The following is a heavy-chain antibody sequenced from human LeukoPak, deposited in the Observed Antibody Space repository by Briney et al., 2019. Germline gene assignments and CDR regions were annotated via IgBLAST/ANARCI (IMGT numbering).Heavy chain of an antibody. CDR2: ILGNGGTT. J-gene: IGHJ2*01. CDR3: AKGTRDYGGLPRWYFDL. V-gene: IGHV3-43*02. D-gene: IGHD4-23*01. CDR1: GFTFDDYA. Sequence: PGGSLRLSCAASGFTFDDYAMHWVRQAPGKGLEGVSRILGNGGTTYYGDSVKGRFTISRDNSKNSLFLQMFSLRTEDTALYYCAKGTRDYGGLPRWYFDLWGRGTLVTVSS.